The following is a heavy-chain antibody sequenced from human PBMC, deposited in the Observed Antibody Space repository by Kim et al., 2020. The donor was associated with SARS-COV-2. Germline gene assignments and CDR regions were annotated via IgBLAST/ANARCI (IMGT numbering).Heavy chain of an antibody. CDR3: ARPAGGSYHTGFDY. D-gene: IGHD1-26*01. J-gene: IGHJ4*02. V-gene: IGHV3-30*01. Sequence: ADSVKSRFTISRDNSKNTLHLQLNSLRPEDTAVYYGARPAGGSYHTGFDYWGQGTLVTVSS.